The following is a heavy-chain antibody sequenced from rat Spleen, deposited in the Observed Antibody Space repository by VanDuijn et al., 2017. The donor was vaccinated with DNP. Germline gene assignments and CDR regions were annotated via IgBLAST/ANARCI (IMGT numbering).Heavy chain of an antibody. Sequence: QVQLKESGPGLVQPSQTLSLTCSVSGLSLTSNSVSWIRQPPGKGLEWMGVIWSYGGTEYNSAMKSRLSISRDTSKSQVFLKMNSLQTEDTATYYCARRWSDYGYEMGLDYWGQGVMVTVSS. CDR3: ARRWSDYGYEMGLDY. CDR1: GLSLTSNS. D-gene: IGHD1-7*01. CDR2: IWSYGGT. V-gene: IGHV2-47*01. J-gene: IGHJ2*01.